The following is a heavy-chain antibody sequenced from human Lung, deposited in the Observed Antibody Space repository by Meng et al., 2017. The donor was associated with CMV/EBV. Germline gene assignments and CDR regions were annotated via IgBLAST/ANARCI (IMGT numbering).Heavy chain of an antibody. CDR1: GDSLRTSSYY. CDR3: ARLYGLIH. D-gene: IGHD3-16*01. V-gene: IGHV4-39*01. CDR2: IYSSGNT. J-gene: IGHJ4*02. Sequence: SETLSLICTVSGDSLRTSSYYWGWIRQAPGKGPEWIGSIYSSGNTYFKLSLNSRVSLSIEKSKNQFSLRLSSVTAAATGVSYFARLYGLIHWGQGVQVTVSS.